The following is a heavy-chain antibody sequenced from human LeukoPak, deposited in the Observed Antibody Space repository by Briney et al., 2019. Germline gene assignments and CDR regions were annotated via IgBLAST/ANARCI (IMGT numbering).Heavy chain of an antibody. CDR2: IYSGGYT. D-gene: IGHD3-3*01. V-gene: IGHV3-53*01. CDR3: ARGNHDFWSGYYGDRDFDY. Sequence: GGSLRLSCAASGFTVSDNYMSWVRQAPGKGLEWVSVIYSGGYTYYADSVKGRFTISRDNSKNTLDLQMNSLRAEDTAVYYCARGNHDFWSGYYGDRDFDYWGQGTLVIVSS. J-gene: IGHJ4*02. CDR1: GFTVSDNY.